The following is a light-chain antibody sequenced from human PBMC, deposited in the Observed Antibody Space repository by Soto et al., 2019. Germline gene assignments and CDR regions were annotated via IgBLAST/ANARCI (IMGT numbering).Light chain of an antibody. CDR2: KAS. V-gene: IGKV1-5*03. CDR3: KQYNSYAWT. CDR1: QSISSW. J-gene: IGKJ1*01. Sequence: DIQMTQSPSTLSASVGDRVTITCRASQSISSWLAWYQQKPGKAPKLLIYKASSLESGVQSRFSGSGYGTEFTLTIRSLQPEDFATYYCKQYNSYAWTFGQGTKVDIK.